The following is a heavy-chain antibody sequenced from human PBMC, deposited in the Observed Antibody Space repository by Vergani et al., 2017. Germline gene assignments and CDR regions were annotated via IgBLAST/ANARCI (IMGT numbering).Heavy chain of an antibody. Sequence: QVQLQQWVAGLLKPSQTLSLTCTFSGGSISRGGYYWSWIRQHPGKGLEWIGYIYYSGSTYYNPSLKSRVTISVDTSKNQFSLKLSSVTAADTAVYYWAREDTAMGRAGFDYWGQGTLVTVSS. CDR1: GGSISRGGYY. J-gene: IGHJ4*02. CDR2: IYYSGST. D-gene: IGHD5-18*01. V-gene: IGHV4-31*03. CDR3: AREDTAMGRAGFDY.